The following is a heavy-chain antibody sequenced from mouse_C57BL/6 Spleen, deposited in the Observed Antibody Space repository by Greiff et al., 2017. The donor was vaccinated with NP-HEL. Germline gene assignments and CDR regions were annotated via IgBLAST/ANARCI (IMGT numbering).Heavy chain of an antibody. CDR2: IDPSDREN. J-gene: IGHJ4*01. V-gene: IGHV1-52*01. Sequence: QVQLQQPGAELVRPGSSVKLSCKASGYTFTSYWMHWVKQRPIQGLEWIGNIDPSDRENHYNQKFKDNATLTVDKSSSTAYMQLSSLTSEDSAVYYCARATERGGYYAMDYWGQGTSVTVSS. CDR3: ARATERGGYYAMDY. CDR1: GYTFTSYW.